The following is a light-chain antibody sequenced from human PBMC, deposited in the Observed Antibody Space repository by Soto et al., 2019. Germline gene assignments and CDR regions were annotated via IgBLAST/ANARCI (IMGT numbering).Light chain of an antibody. V-gene: IGLV1-44*01. CDR2: ANN. Sequence: QSVLTQPPSASGTPGQRVTISCSGSDSNIGSRPVNWYQQLPGTAPKLLIQANNQRPSGVPDRFSGFKSGISASLAISGLQSEDEADYYCSAWDVSLNGRVFGGGTKLTVL. CDR3: SAWDVSLNGRV. J-gene: IGLJ3*02. CDR1: DSNIGSRP.